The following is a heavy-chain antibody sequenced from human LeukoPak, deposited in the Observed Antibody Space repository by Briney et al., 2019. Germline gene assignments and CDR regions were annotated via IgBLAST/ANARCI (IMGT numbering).Heavy chain of an antibody. CDR2: IYYSGST. Sequence: PSETLSLTCTVSGGSVSSGSYYWSWIRQPPGKGLEWIGYIYYSGSTNYNPSLKSRVTISVDTSKNQFSLKLSSVTAADTAVYYCARVGDYYGGPQFDYWGQGTLVTVSS. V-gene: IGHV4-61*01. J-gene: IGHJ4*02. D-gene: IGHD4-23*01. CDR3: ARVGDYYGGPQFDY. CDR1: GGSVSSGSYY.